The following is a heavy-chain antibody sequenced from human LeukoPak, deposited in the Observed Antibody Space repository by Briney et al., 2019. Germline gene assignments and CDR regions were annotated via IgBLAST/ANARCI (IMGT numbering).Heavy chain of an antibody. V-gene: IGHV4-34*01. CDR2: INHSGST. CDR3: ARASAHYYYGSEYGMDV. J-gene: IGHJ6*02. D-gene: IGHD3-10*01. CDR1: GGSFRGYY. Sequence: SETLSLTCAVYGGSFRGYYWSWIRQPPGKGLEWIGEINHSGSTNYNPSLKSRVTISVDTSKNQFSLKLSSVTAADTAVYYCARASAHYYYGSEYGMDVWGQGTTVTVSS.